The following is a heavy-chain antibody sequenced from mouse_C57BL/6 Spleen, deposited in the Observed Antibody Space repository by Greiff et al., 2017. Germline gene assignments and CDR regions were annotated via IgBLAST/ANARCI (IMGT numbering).Heavy chain of an antibody. CDR3: AKPYYYDVGGFAY. CDR2: IWGDGST. J-gene: IGHJ3*01. CDR1: GFSFTSYG. D-gene: IGHD2-4*01. Sequence: QVQLQQSGPGLVAPSQSLSITCTVSGFSFTSYGVSWVRQPPGKGLVWLGVIWGDGSTNYHSALIYRLSISKDNSKCQVFLKLNSLQTDDTATYSSAKPYYYDVGGFAYWGQGTLVTVSA. V-gene: IGHV2-3*01.